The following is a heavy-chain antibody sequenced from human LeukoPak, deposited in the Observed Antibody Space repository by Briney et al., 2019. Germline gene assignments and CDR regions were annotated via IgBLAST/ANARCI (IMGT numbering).Heavy chain of an antibody. CDR1: GFTFSSYA. CDR3: AKVVRTYYDFWSGYYDYYYYGMDV. Sequence: PGGSLRLSCAASGFTFSSYAMSWVRQAPGKGLEWVSAISGSGGSTYYADSVKGRFTISRDNSKNTLYLQMNSLRAEDTAVYYCAKVVRTYYDFWSGYYDYYYYGMDVWGQGTTVTVSS. J-gene: IGHJ6*02. CDR2: ISGSGGST. V-gene: IGHV3-23*01. D-gene: IGHD3-3*01.